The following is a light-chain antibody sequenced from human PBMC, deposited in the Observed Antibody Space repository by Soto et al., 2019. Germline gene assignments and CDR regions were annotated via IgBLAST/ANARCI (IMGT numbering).Light chain of an antibody. CDR3: QQYGSSPTWP. V-gene: IGKV3-20*01. J-gene: IGKJ1*01. Sequence: EVVLTQSPGTLSLSPGERATLSCRASQSVSSSYLAWYQQKPGQAPRLLIYGASSRATGIPDRFSGSGSGTDFTLTISRLEPEDFAVYYCQQYGSSPTWPFGQGTKVAIK. CDR1: QSVSSSY. CDR2: GAS.